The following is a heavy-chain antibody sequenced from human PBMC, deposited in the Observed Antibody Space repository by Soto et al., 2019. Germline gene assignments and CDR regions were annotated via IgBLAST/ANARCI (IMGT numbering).Heavy chain of an antibody. CDR2: ISSSSSYI. CDR3: ARDLRSSSPFRVFYFDY. Sequence: GGSLRLSCAASGFTFSSYSMNWVRQAPGKGLEWVSSISSSSSYIYYADSVKGRFTISRDNAKNSLYLQMNSLRAEDTAVYYCARDLRSSSPFRVFYFDYWGQGTLVTVSS. J-gene: IGHJ4*02. V-gene: IGHV3-21*01. CDR1: GFTFSSYS. D-gene: IGHD6-6*01.